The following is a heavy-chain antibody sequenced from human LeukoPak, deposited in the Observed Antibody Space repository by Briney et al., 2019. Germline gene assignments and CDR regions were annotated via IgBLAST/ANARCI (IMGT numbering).Heavy chain of an antibody. J-gene: IGHJ4*02. CDR2: IYHSGST. D-gene: IGHD1-1*01. CDR3: SRLKGTLMFDY. CDR1: GGSLSSYY. V-gene: IGHV4-59*01. Sequence: PSETLSLTCSVSGGSLSSYYWSWIRHFSRKGLEWIGHIYHSGSTVYNPSLRSRCSISIDMSKNQFSLRLTSVTAADTVMYFCSRLKGTLMFDYWGQGALVTVSS.